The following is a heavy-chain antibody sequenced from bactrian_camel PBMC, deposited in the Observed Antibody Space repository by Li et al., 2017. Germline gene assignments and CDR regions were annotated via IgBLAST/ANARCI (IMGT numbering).Heavy chain of an antibody. J-gene: IGHJ4*01. Sequence: HVQLVESGGGSVQAGGSLRLSCTAFGFTFEGSDMAWYRQAPGNECELVSSISSDGSTYNADSVKGRFTISQDNAKNTMYLQMSSLKPEDTAMYYCASTERYYGLDTVTDKVFDYWGQGTQVTVS. CDR3: ASTERYYGLDTVTDKVFDY. V-gene: IGHV3S55*01. D-gene: IGHD5*01. CDR2: ISSDGST. CDR1: GFTFEGSD.